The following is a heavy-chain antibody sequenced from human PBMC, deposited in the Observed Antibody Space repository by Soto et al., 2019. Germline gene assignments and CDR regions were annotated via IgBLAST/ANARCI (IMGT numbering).Heavy chain of an antibody. Sequence: LVESGGGLVQPGGSLRLSCAASGFTFSSHWMHWVRQAPGKGLVWVSRINDDGSSTTYGDSVRGRFTISRDNAKTTLFLQMNSLKTEDTAVYYCARDLINASGGPNWYFDLWGRGTLVTVSS. J-gene: IGHJ2*01. D-gene: IGHD2-2*01. CDR3: ARDLINASGGPNWYFDL. CDR2: INDDGSST. CDR1: GFTFSSHW. V-gene: IGHV3-74*03.